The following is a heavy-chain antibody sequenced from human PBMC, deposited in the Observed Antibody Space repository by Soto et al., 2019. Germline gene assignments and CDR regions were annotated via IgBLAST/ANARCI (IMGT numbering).Heavy chain of an antibody. V-gene: IGHV4-31*03. CDR2: IYYSGST. CDR3: ARLLEPHYAGLEP. CDR1: GGSISSGGYY. J-gene: IGHJ5*02. Sequence: QVQLQESGPGLVKPSQTLSLTCTVSGGSISSGGYYWSWIRQHPGKGLEWIGYIYYSGSTYYNPSIKSRGTISVDTSKNQFSLKLSSVTAADTAVYYCARLLEPHYAGLEPWGQGTLVTVSS. D-gene: IGHD1-1*01.